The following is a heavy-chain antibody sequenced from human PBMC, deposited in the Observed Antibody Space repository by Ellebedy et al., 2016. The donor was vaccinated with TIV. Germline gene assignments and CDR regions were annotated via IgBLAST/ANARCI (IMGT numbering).Heavy chain of an antibody. Sequence: GGSLRLSCAVSGFAFSNYAMNWVRQAPGKGLEWVSHIGGAGNLIDYTDSVKGRFTISRDDSRNSIYLQLNNMRAEDTAVYYCARDRAYAFDVWGQGTTVTV. CDR3: ARDRAYAFDV. J-gene: IGHJ3*01. CDR1: GFAFSNYA. CDR2: IGGAGNLI. V-gene: IGHV3-23*01. D-gene: IGHD1-26*01.